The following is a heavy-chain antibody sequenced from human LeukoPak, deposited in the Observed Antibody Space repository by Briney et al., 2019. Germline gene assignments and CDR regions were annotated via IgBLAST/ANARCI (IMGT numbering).Heavy chain of an antibody. CDR3: AKVPPVVATAEPGGY. CDR2: ISYGGSNK. D-gene: IGHD2-21*02. CDR1: GFTFSSYG. V-gene: IGHV3-30*18. J-gene: IGHJ4*02. Sequence: GGSLRLSCAASGFTFSSYGMHWVRQAPGKGLEWVAVISYGGSNKYYADSVKGRFTISRDNSKNTLYLQMNSLRAEDTAVYYCAKVPPVVATAEPGGYWGQGTLVTVSS.